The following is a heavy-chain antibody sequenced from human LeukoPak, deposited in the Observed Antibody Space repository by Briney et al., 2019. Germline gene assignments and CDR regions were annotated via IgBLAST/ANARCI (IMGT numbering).Heavy chain of an antibody. D-gene: IGHD3-10*01. CDR3: ARSRFGEFHFDY. J-gene: IGHJ4*02. CDR1: GYTFTSYG. Sequence: ASAKVSCKASGYTFTSYGISWVRQAPGQGLEWMGWISVYNGNTNYAQKLQGRVTMTTDTSTSTAYMELRSLRSDDTAVYYCARSRFGEFHFDYWGQGTLVTVSS. V-gene: IGHV1-18*04. CDR2: ISVYNGNT.